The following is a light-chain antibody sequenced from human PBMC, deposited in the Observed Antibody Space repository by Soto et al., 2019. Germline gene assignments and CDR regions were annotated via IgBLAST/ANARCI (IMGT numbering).Light chain of an antibody. V-gene: IGKV3-20*01. Sequence: EIVLTQSPGTLSLSPGERATLSCRASQSVSSNYLAWYQQKPGQAPRLLIYGASSRAAGIPDRFSGSGSGTDFTLTISRLEPEDFAVYYCQQYDDSPGYTFGQGTKVDIK. CDR2: GAS. CDR3: QQYDDSPGYT. CDR1: QSVSSNY. J-gene: IGKJ2*01.